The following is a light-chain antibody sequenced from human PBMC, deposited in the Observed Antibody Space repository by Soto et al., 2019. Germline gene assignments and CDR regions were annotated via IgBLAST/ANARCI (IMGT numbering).Light chain of an antibody. J-gene: IGLJ2*01. CDR3: CSYTGSNSVL. CDR2: EGS. V-gene: IGLV2-23*01. CDR1: SSDVGSYNL. Sequence: QSALTQPASVSGSPGQSITISCTGTSSDVGSYNLVSWYQQYPGRAPKLIIYEGSKRPSGVSNRFSGSKSGNTAYLTISGLQAEDEADYHCCSYTGSNSVLFGGGTKLTV.